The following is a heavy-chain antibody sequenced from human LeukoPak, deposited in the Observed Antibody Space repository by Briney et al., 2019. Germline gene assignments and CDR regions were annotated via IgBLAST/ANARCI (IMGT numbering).Heavy chain of an antibody. CDR2: IWYDGSNK. Sequence: GGSLRLSCAAFAFTFSSYGMHWVRQAPGKGLEWVAVIWYDGSNKYYADSVKGRFTISRDNSKNMLYLQMNSLRVDDTAVYYCTRGNVGIGFYWYFDLWGRGTLDTVSS. CDR3: TRGNVGIGFYWYFDL. CDR1: AFTFSSYG. J-gene: IGHJ2*01. D-gene: IGHD7-27*01. V-gene: IGHV3-33*01.